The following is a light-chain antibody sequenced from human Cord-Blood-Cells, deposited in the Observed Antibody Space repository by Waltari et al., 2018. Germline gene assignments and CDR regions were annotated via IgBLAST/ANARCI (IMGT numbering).Light chain of an antibody. J-gene: IGKJ3*01. V-gene: IGKV1-5*01. CDR3: QQYNSPFT. CDR2: DAS. CDR1: QSISSW. Sequence: DIQMTQSPYTLSASVGDRVTITCRSSQSISSWLAWYQQKPGKAPKLLIYDASSLERGVPSRFSGSGSGTEFTLTISSLQPDDFATYYCQQYNSPFTFGPGTKVDIK.